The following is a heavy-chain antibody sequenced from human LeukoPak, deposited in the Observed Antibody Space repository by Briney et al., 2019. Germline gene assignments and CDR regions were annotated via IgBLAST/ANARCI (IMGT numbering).Heavy chain of an antibody. CDR2: ISGSGGST. CDR3: AKRRDGSGSYHN. J-gene: IGHJ4*02. CDR1: GFSFSSYA. V-gene: IGHV3-23*01. Sequence: GGSLILSCAASGFSFSSYAMTWVRQAPGKGLEWVSAISGSGGSTYYADSVKGRFTISRDNSKNTLYLQMNSLRAEDTAVYYCAKRRDGSGSYHNWGQGTLVTVSS. D-gene: IGHD3-10*01.